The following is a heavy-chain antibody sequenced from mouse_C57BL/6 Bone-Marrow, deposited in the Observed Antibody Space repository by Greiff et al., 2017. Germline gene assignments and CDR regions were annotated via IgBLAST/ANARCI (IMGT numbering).Heavy chain of an antibody. CDR2: IYPGSGST. CDR3: AREAAYYSNYDGAWFSY. J-gene: IGHJ3*01. CDR1: GYTFTSYW. Sequence: QVQLQQSGAELVKPGASVKMSCKASGYTFTSYWITWVKQRPGQGLEWIGDIYPGSGSTNYNEKFKSKATLTVDTSSSTAYMQLSSLTSEDSAVXYCAREAAYYSNYDGAWFSYWGQGTLVTVSA. D-gene: IGHD2-5*01. V-gene: IGHV1-55*01.